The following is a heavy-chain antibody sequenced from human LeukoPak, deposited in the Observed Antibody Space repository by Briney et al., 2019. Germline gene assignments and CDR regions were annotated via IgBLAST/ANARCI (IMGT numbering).Heavy chain of an antibody. CDR2: IWYDESQK. Sequence: GGSLRLSCAASGFTFSNYGMHWVRQAPGKGLEWVAVIWYDESQKYYADCVKGRFTLSRDNSKSTLYVQMNRLRAEETGVYYCARDRGYSTRWNFGKDYYMDVWGKGTTVIVSS. D-gene: IGHD2-2*01. CDR1: GFTFSNYG. J-gene: IGHJ6*03. CDR3: ARDRGYSTRWNFGKDYYMDV. V-gene: IGHV3-33*01.